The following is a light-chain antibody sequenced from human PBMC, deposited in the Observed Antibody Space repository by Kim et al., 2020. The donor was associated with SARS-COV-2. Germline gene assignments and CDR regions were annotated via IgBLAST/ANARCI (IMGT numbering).Light chain of an antibody. J-gene: IGKJ4*01. Sequence: ASGGDRVTITCRASQSISIWLAWYQQKPGKAPKLLIYDASSLESGVPSRFSGSGSGTEFTLTISSLQPDDFATYYCQQYNSYSLTFGGGTKVDIK. CDR2: DAS. CDR1: QSISIW. V-gene: IGKV1-5*01. CDR3: QQYNSYSLT.